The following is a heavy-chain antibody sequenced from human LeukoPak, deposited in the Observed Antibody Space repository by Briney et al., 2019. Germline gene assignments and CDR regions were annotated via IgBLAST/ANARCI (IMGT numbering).Heavy chain of an antibody. CDR1: GYTFTSYG. Sequence: GASVKVSCKASGYTFTSYGISWVRQAPGLGLEWMGWISAYNGNTNYAQKLQGRVTMTTDTSTSTAYMELRSLRSDDTAVYYCARDGDGPSSGYGSYWGQGTLVTVSS. CDR3: ARDGDGPSSGYGSY. CDR2: ISAYNGNT. D-gene: IGHD3-22*01. J-gene: IGHJ4*02. V-gene: IGHV1-18*01.